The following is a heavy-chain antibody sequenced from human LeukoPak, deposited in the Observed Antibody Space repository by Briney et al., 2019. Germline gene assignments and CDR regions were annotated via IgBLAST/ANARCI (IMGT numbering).Heavy chain of an antibody. Sequence: GGSLRLSCVASGFTFTTYGVNWVRQAPGKGLEWVSGITGSGDRTYYADSVKGRFTIYRDNSKNTLYLQMNSLRAEDTAVYYCAKGPDYYDSSGYYDYWGQGTLVTVSS. V-gene: IGHV3-23*01. D-gene: IGHD3-22*01. CDR3: AKGPDYYDSSGYYDY. CDR2: ITGSGDRT. J-gene: IGHJ4*02. CDR1: GFTFTTYG.